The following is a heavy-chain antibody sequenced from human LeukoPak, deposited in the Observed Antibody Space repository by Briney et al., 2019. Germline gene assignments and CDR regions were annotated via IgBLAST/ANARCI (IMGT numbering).Heavy chain of an antibody. Sequence: KPSETLSLTCTVSGGSISSYYWGWIRQPPGKGLEWIGSIYYSGSTYYNPSLKSRVTISVDTSKNQFSLKLSSVTAADTAVYYCARLAIQLWLRNYYYMDVWGKGTTVTVSS. V-gene: IGHV4-39*07. CDR2: IYYSGST. CDR3: ARLAIQLWLRNYYYMDV. J-gene: IGHJ6*03. D-gene: IGHD5-18*01. CDR1: GGSISSYY.